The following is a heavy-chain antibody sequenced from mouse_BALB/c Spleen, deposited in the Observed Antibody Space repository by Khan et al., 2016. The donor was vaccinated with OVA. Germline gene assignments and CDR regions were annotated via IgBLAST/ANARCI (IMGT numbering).Heavy chain of an antibody. CDR1: GFSLTSYS. CDR3: ARNREPDYFDY. J-gene: IGHJ2*01. Sequence: QVTLKESGPGLVPPSQSLSITYTVTGFSLTSYSIHWIRQPPGKGLEWLGVIWADGSTNYTSALMSRLSIIKDNSNSQDFLKMNNLQTHDTAIYYCARNREPDYFDYWGQGTTLTVSS. CDR2: IWADGST. V-gene: IGHV2-9*02.